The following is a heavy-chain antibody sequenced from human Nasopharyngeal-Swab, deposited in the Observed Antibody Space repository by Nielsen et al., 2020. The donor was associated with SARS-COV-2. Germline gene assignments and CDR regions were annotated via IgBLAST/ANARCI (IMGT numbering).Heavy chain of an antibody. CDR2: ISDSGGST. CDR3: AKGRTVTAIYFDY. D-gene: IGHD4-17*01. CDR1: GFSFSGYA. J-gene: IGHJ4*02. Sequence: GGSLRLPCAASGFSFSGYAMTWVRQAPGKGLEWVSTISDSGGSTYYADSVKGRFTISRDNSKNTLYLQMNSLRAEDTAVYYCAKGRTVTAIYFDYWGQGTLVTVSS. V-gene: IGHV3-23*01.